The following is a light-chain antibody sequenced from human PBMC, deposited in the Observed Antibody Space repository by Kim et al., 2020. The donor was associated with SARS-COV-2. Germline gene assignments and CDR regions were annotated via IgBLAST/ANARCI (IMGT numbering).Light chain of an antibody. Sequence: QSVLTQPPSASGTPGQRVTISCSRSSSNIGSNTVNWYQQHPGTAPKLLIYSNNQRPSGVPDRFSGSKSGTSASLAISGLQPADEADYYCAAWDDSLNSYYVFGTGTKVTVL. CDR1: SSNIGSNT. J-gene: IGLJ1*01. CDR3: AAWDDSLNSYYV. V-gene: IGLV1-44*01. CDR2: SNN.